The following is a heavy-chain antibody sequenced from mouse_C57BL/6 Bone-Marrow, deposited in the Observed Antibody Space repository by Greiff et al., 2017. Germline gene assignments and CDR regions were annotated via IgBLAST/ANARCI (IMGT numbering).Heavy chain of an antibody. D-gene: IGHD1-1*01. V-gene: IGHV1-26*01. J-gene: IGHJ3*01. CDR3: AREEGYYGPWFAY. CDR2: INPNNGGT. Sequence: VQLQQSGPELVKPGASVKISCKASGYTFTDYYMNWVKQSHGKSIEWIGDINPNNGGTSYNQKFKGKATLTVDKSASTAYMESRSLTSEDSAVYYCAREEGYYGPWFAYWGQGTLVTVSA. CDR1: GYTFTDYY.